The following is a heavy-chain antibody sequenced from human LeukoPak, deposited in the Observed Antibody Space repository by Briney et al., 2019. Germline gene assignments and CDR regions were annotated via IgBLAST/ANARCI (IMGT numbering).Heavy chain of an antibody. V-gene: IGHV4-4*07. CDR2: IYSRGST. CDR1: GGSISSFY. Sequence: NPSETLSLTCTVSGGSISSFYWGWIRQPAGKGLEWIGRIYSRGSTNYNPSLQSRVTLSIDTSKNQFSLKVSSVTAADTAVYYCAIDDEGQAVGWGQGTMVTVSS. J-gene: IGHJ3*01. CDR3: AIDDEGQAVG.